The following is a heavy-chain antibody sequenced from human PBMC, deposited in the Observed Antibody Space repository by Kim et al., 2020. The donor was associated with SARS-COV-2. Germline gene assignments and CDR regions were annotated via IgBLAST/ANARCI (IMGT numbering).Heavy chain of an antibody. Sequence: ASVKVSCKSSGYIFTTYVIHWLRQAPGQSLAWMGWIFAGNGDTKYSQKFQGRVTLSRDTSASTAYMEVSSLTSGDTAVYFCARDPAGTPLFDYWGPGSLVTVSS. V-gene: IGHV1-3*01. J-gene: IGHJ4*02. CDR2: IFAGNGDT. CDR1: GYIFTTYV. CDR3: ARDPAGTPLFDY. D-gene: IGHD2-2*01.